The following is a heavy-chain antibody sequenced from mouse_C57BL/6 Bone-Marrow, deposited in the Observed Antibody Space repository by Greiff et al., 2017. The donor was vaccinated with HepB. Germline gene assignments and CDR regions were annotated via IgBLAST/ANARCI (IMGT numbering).Heavy chain of an antibody. CDR3: ARPRGGYYPAWFAY. CDR2: IYPGSGST. Sequence: QVQLQQPGAELVKPGASVKMSCKASGYTFTSYWITWVKQRPGQGLEWIGDIYPGSGSTNYNEKFKSKATLTVDTSSSTAYMQLSSLTSEDSAVYYCARPRGGYYPAWFAYWGQGTLVTVSA. V-gene: IGHV1-55*01. D-gene: IGHD2-3*01. J-gene: IGHJ3*01. CDR1: GYTFTSYW.